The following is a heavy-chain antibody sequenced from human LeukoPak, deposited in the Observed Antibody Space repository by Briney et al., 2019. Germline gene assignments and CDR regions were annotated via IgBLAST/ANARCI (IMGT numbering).Heavy chain of an antibody. D-gene: IGHD2-15*01. V-gene: IGHV1-3*01. J-gene: IGHJ6*03. CDR1: GYIFTDYA. CDR3: ARGRGTSGSNRDFYYYYYMDV. CDR2: MNGGNGNT. Sequence: ASVKVSCKASGYIFTDYAIHWLRQAPGQRPEWMGWMNGGNGNTKYSQKFQVRITLIRDTSAATAYMELSSLRHDDLAVYYCARGRGTSGSNRDFYYYYYMDVWGKGTTVTVSS.